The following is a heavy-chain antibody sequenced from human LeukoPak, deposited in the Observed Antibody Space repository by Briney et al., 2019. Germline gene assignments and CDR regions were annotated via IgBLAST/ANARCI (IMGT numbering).Heavy chain of an antibody. J-gene: IGHJ4*02. V-gene: IGHV3-7*01. CDR3: AKVAKYYYGPETYYFFEQ. CDR1: GFPFSTYW. D-gene: IGHD3-10*01. CDR2: INQDGTEK. Sequence: GGSLRLSCAASGFPFSTYWMSWVRQAPGKGLEWVANINQDGTEKYYVDSVKGRFTISRDYAKNSLYLQMNSLRVEHTAVYYCAKVAKYYYGPETYYFFEQWGQGTPVTASS.